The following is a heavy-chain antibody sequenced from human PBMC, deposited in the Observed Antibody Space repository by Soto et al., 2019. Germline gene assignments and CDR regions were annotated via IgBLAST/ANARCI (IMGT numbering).Heavy chain of an antibody. CDR2: IYYSGST. J-gene: IGHJ4*02. D-gene: IGHD1-26*01. Sequence: QVQLQESGPGLVKPSETLSLTCTVSGGSISSYYWSWIRQPPGKGLEWIGYIYYSGSTNYNPSLKSRVTISVDTSKNQFSLKLISVTAADTAVYYCARGGGSPDYWGQGNLVTVSS. V-gene: IGHV4-59*08. CDR3: ARGGGSPDY. CDR1: GGSISSYY.